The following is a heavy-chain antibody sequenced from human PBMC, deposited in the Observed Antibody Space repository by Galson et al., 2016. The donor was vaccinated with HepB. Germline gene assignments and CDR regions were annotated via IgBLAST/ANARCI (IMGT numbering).Heavy chain of an antibody. CDR2: TYYRSKWYN. CDR1: GDSVSSNSAA. CDR3: ARVRCSTFRCQNWFDP. Sequence: CAISGDSVSSNSAAWTWIRQSPLRGLEWLGRTYYRSKWYNDYAMSVKSRISIHPDTYKNQFSLQLNSVTPEDTAVYYCARVRCSTFRCQNWFDPWGQGTLVTVSS. J-gene: IGHJ5*02. V-gene: IGHV6-1*01. D-gene: IGHD2/OR15-2a*01.